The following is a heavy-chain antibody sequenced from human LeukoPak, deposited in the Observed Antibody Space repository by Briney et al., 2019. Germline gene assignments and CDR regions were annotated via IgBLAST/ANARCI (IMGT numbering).Heavy chain of an antibody. CDR3: ARDRDNLDY. CDR2: ISYDGSNK. Sequence: GGSLRLSCAASGFTFSSYATHWVRQAPGKGLEWVAVISYDGSNKYYADSVKGRFTISRDNSKNTLYLQMNSLRAEDTAVYYCARDRDNLDYWGQGTLVTVSS. J-gene: IGHJ4*02. D-gene: IGHD2-15*01. V-gene: IGHV3-30-3*01. CDR1: GFTFSSYA.